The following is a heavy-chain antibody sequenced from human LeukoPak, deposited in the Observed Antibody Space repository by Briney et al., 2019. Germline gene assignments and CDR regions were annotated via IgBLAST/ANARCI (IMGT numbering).Heavy chain of an antibody. CDR3: AKDLWFGEFLHY. CDR2: ITGTGATT. CDR1: GFTFSSYT. D-gene: IGHD3-10*01. V-gene: IGHV3-23*01. Sequence: SGGSLRLSCAASGFTFSSYTMNWVRQAPGKGLEWVSAITGTGATTYYADSVKGRFTISRDNSKNTLYLQMISLRAEDTAVYYCAKDLWFGEFLHYWGQGTLVTVSS. J-gene: IGHJ4*02.